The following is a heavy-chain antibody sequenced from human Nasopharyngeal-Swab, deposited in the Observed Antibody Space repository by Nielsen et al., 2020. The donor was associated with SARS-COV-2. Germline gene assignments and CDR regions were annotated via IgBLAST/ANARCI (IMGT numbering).Heavy chain of an antibody. Sequence: LSLTCAASGFTFSSYGMHWVRQAPGKGLEWVAVIWYDGSNKYYADSVKGRFTISRDNSKNTLYLQMNSLRAEDTAVYYCASGGHAYYYYYGMDVWGQGTTVTVSS. J-gene: IGHJ6*02. CDR3: ASGGHAYYYYYGMDV. V-gene: IGHV3-33*01. D-gene: IGHD2-15*01. CDR1: GFTFSSYG. CDR2: IWYDGSNK.